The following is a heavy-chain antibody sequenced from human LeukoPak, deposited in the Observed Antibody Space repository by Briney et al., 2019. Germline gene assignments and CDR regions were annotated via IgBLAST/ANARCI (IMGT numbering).Heavy chain of an antibody. CDR2: INPNSGGT. Sequence: ASVKVSCKASGYTFTGYYMHWMRQDNGQGLEWMGWINPNSGGTNYAQKFQGRVTMTRDTSISTAYMELSRLRSDDTAVYYCARDYTVVTAFDYWGQGTLVTVSS. CDR1: GYTFTGYY. CDR3: ARDYTVVTAFDY. D-gene: IGHD4-23*01. J-gene: IGHJ4*02. V-gene: IGHV1-2*02.